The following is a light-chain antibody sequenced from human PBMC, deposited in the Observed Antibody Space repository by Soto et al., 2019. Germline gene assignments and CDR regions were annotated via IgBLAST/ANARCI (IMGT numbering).Light chain of an antibody. Sequence: QSPLTQPPSASGTPGQTVTISRSGSSSNIGTNPINWYQHFPGTAPQVLLFGDTQRPSGVPDRFSGTTAGTSASLAMSGLQSEDEAYYFCEAWDDRLNGEVVGTGTRSPS. V-gene: IGLV1-44*01. CDR1: SSNIGTNP. CDR3: EAWDDRLNGEV. CDR2: GDT. J-gene: IGLJ1*01.